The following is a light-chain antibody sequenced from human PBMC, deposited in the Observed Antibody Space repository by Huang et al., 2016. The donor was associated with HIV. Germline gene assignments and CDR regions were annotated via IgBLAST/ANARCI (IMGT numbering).Light chain of an antibody. J-gene: IGKJ2*01. CDR1: QSVGSK. CDR2: GAS. V-gene: IGKV3-15*01. CDR3: QQYNNWPYT. Sequence: DTVMTQTPATLSVSPGARATLSCRASQSVGSKLAWFQQKPGQAPRLLIHGASTRATGIPARFRGSGSGTEFTLTISSLQSEDCAVYYCQQYNNWPYTFGQGTKLEIK.